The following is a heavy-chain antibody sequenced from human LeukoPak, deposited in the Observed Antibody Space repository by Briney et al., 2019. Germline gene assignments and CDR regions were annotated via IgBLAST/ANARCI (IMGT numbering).Heavy chain of an antibody. CDR3: AGTTGRYFEC. CDR2: IFYRGST. D-gene: IGHD1-26*01. CDR1: GDSINPYY. Sequence: SETLSLTCTVSGDSINPYYWSWIRQPPGEGLEWIGYIFYRGSTNYNAALKSRVAISLDTSKNQFSLKLNSVSAADTAVYYCAGTTGRYFECWGQGILVTVSS. V-gene: IGHV4-59*01. J-gene: IGHJ4*02.